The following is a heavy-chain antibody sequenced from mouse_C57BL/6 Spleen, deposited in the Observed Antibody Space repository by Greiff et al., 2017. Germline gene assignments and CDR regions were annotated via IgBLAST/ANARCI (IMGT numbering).Heavy chain of an antibody. V-gene: IGHV1-7*01. Sequence: QVQLQQSGAELAKPGASVTLSCKASGYTFTSYWMHWVKQRPGQGLEWIGYINPSSGYTKYNQKFKDKATLTADNSSSTAYMQLSSLTYEDSAVYYCARWYAGSSYSYAMDYWGQGTSVTVSS. J-gene: IGHJ4*01. CDR1: GYTFTSYW. CDR2: INPSSGYT. D-gene: IGHD1-1*01. CDR3: ARWYAGSSYSYAMDY.